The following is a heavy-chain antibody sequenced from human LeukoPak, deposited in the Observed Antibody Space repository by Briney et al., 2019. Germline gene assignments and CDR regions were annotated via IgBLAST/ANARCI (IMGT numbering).Heavy chain of an antibody. J-gene: IGHJ4*02. CDR2: INHSGYT. CDR1: GVPFSNYY. Sequence: SETLSLTCAVSGVPFSNYYWSWARQSPRQGLEWIGEINHSGYTNYNPSLKSRVTMSIDTSKNQFSLKVTSVTAADTAVYYCARFRGVVSSSLLDFWGQGTLVTVSS. D-gene: IGHD3-10*01. CDR3: ARFRGVVSSSLLDF. V-gene: IGHV4-34*01.